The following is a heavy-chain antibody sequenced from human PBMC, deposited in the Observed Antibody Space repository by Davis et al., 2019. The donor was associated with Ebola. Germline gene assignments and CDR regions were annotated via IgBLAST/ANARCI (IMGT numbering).Heavy chain of an antibody. J-gene: IGHJ6*02. CDR2: VSSSGSTI. CDR1: GFTFSSYS. D-gene: IGHD3-3*01. CDR3: ARGWYYEDV. V-gene: IGHV3-48*02. Sequence: GESLKISCAASGFTFSSYSMNWVRQAPGKGLEWVSYVSSSGSTIYYADSVKGRFTISRDNAKNSLYKQMNSLRDEDTAVYYCARGWYYEDVWGQGTTVTVSS.